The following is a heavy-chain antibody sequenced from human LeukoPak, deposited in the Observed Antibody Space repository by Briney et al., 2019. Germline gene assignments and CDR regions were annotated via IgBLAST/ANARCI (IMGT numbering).Heavy chain of an antibody. Sequence: GGSLRLSCAASGFTFSSYAMSWVRQAPEKGLEWVSAISGSGGSTYYADSVKGRFTISRDNSKNTLYLQMNSLRAEDTAVYYCAKVRVRGGGTVLVPGKYYFDYWGQGTLVTVSS. V-gene: IGHV3-23*01. J-gene: IGHJ4*02. D-gene: IGHD3-10*01. CDR1: GFTFSSYA. CDR2: ISGSGGST. CDR3: AKVRVRGGGTVLVPGKYYFDY.